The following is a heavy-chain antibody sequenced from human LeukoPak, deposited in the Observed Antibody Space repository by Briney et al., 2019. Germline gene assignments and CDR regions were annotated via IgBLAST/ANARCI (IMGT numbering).Heavy chain of an antibody. CDR3: AGELGYCSGGSCYHFDY. CDR2: ISSSSSYI. J-gene: IGHJ4*02. CDR1: GFTFSSYS. V-gene: IGHV3-21*04. D-gene: IGHD2-15*01. Sequence: PGGSLRLSCAASGFTFSSYSMNWVRQAPGKGLEWVSSISSSSSYIYYADSVKGRFTISRDNAKNTLYLQMNSLRAEDTAVYYCAGELGYCSGGSCYHFDYWGQGTLVTVSS.